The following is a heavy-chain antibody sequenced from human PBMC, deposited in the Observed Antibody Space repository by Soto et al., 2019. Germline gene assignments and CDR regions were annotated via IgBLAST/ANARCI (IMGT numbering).Heavy chain of an antibody. J-gene: IGHJ6*02. CDR1: GGSISIYY. D-gene: IGHD5-18*01. Sequence: SETLSLTCTVSGGSISIYYWSWIRHPAGKGLEWIGRIYTSGSTNYNPSLKSRVTMSVDTSKNQFSLKLSPVTAADTAVYYCARVGYSYGYRDYYYYGMDVWGQGTTVTVSS. CDR3: ARVGYSYGYRDYYYYGMDV. V-gene: IGHV4-4*07. CDR2: IYTSGST.